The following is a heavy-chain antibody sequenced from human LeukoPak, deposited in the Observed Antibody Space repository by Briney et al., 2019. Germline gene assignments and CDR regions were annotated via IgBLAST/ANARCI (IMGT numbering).Heavy chain of an antibody. Sequence: GGSLRLSCAASGFTFSSYWMSWVRQAPGKGLEWVANIKQDGSEKYYVDSVKGRFTISRDNAKNSLYLQMNSLRAEDTAVYYCARLAPTGYYDFWSGYLNYYYMDVWGKGTTVTVSS. CDR2: IKQDGSEK. J-gene: IGHJ6*03. CDR1: GFTFSSYW. D-gene: IGHD3-3*01. CDR3: ARLAPTGYYDFWSGYLNYYYMDV. V-gene: IGHV3-7*03.